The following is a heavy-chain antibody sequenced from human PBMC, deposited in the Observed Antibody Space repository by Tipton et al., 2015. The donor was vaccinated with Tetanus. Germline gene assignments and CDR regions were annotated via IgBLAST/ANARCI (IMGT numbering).Heavy chain of an antibody. CDR3: ARYSIVATSNNWFDP. Sequence: LRLSCTVSGGSISSYYWTWIRQPPGRGLEWIGYVHYSGSTNYSPSLRSRVTLSVDTSKNQFSLKLSSVTAADTAVYYCARYSIVATSNNWFDPWGQGTLVTVSS. CDR1: GGSISSYY. V-gene: IGHV4-59*08. J-gene: IGHJ5*02. CDR2: VHYSGST. D-gene: IGHD5-12*01.